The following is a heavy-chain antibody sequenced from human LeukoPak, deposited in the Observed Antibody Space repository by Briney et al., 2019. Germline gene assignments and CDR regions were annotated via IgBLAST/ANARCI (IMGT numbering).Heavy chain of an antibody. V-gene: IGHV3-23*01. Sequence: GGSLRLSCAASGFTFSSYAMSWVRQAPGKGLEGVSVINAGGDKTNYTDSVKGRFITSRDNYRDTLYLQMHSLRAEDTAVYFCVKDGAQPGYYFDFWGQGSLVTVSS. CDR3: VKDGAQPGYYFDF. D-gene: IGHD1-26*01. CDR2: INAGGDKT. CDR1: GFTFSSYA. J-gene: IGHJ4*02.